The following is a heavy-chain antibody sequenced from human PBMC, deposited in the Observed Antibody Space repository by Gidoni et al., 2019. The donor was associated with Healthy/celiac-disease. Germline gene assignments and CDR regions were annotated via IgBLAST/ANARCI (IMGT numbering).Heavy chain of an antibody. J-gene: IGHJ4*02. V-gene: IGHV3-30*01. CDR3: ARGPSFAFLEPDYFDY. CDR2: ISYDGSNK. D-gene: IGHD1-1*01. Sequence: QVQLVESGGGVVQPGRSLRLSCAASGFTFSSYAMHWVRQAPGKGLEWVAVISYDGSNKYYADSVKGRFTISRDNSKNTLYLQMNSLRAEDTAVYYCARGPSFAFLEPDYFDYWGQGTLVTVSS. CDR1: GFTFSSYA.